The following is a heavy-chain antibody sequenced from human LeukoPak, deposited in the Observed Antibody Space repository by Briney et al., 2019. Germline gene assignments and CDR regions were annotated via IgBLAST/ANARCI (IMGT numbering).Heavy chain of an antibody. V-gene: IGHV5-51*01. D-gene: IGHD1-14*01. J-gene: IGHJ5*02. CDR3: VRQCGASATINHFDP. Sequence: GESLKISCKTSGYSFTADWIGWVRQMPGTGLEWVGAIYPDDSDTRYSPSFQGQVVISADRSIRTAYLQWNTLKTSDTAMYYCVRQCGASATINHFDPWGQGTLVTVSS. CDR1: GYSFTADW. CDR2: IYPDDSDT.